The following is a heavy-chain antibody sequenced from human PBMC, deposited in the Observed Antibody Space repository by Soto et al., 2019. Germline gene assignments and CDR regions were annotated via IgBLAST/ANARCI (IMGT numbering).Heavy chain of an antibody. CDR2: IDWDDDK. Sequence: GSGPTLVNPTQTLTLTCPFSGFSLSTSGMCVSWIRQPPGKALEWLARIDWDDDKYYSTSLKTRLTISKDTSKNQVVLTMTNMDPVDTATYYCARIRSGRFGSSWDIDYWGQGTLVTVSS. V-gene: IGHV2-70*11. CDR1: GFSLSTSGMC. D-gene: IGHD6-13*01. CDR3: ARIRSGRFGSSWDIDY. J-gene: IGHJ4*02.